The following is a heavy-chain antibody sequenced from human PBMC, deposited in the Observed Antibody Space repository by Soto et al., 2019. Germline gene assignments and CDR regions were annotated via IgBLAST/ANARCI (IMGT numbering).Heavy chain of an antibody. D-gene: IGHD2-2*01. CDR2: IYHSGST. V-gene: IGHV4-30-2*01. CDR1: GGSIISGGYS. J-gene: IGHJ5*02. Sequence: PSETVSLTCADSGGSIISGGYSWSWIRQPPGKGLEWIGYIYHSGSTYYNPSLKSRVTISVDRSKNQFSLKLRSVTAADTAVYYCARASPPYCSSTSCPWDWFDPWGQGTLVTVSS. CDR3: ARASPPYCSSTSCPWDWFDP.